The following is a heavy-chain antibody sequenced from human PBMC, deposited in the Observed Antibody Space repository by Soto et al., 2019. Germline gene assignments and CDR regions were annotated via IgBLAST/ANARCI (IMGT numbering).Heavy chain of an antibody. J-gene: IGHJ6*02. CDR2: IWYDGSNK. V-gene: IGHV3-33*01. CDR3: ARDTIQLWPHYGMDV. Sequence: SGGSLRLSCAASGFTFSSYGMHWVRQAPGKGLEWVAVIWYDGSNKYYADSVKGRFTISRDNSKNTLYLQMNSLRAEDTAVYYCARDTIQLWPHYGMDVWGQGTTVTVSS. CDR1: GFTFSSYG. D-gene: IGHD5-18*01.